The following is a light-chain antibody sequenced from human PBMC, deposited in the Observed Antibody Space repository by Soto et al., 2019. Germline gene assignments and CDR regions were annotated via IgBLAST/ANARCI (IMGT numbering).Light chain of an antibody. CDR1: QSVSSSY. CDR3: RQYGSSPGYT. J-gene: IGKJ2*01. Sequence: EIVLTQSPGTLSLSPGERATLSCRASQSVSSSYLAWYQQKPGQAPRLLIYGASSRATGIRDRFSGSGSGTDFTLTISRLEPEDFAVYYCRQYGSSPGYTFGQGTKLEIK. CDR2: GAS. V-gene: IGKV3-20*01.